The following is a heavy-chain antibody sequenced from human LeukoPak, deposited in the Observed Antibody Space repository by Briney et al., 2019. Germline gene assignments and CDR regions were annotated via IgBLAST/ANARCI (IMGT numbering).Heavy chain of an antibody. V-gene: IGHV3-23*01. Sequence: GSLRLSCAVSGITLSNYGMSWVRQAPGKGLEWVSAISGSGGSTYYADSVKGRFTISRDNSKNTLYLQMNSLRAEDTAVYYCAKDTGDSSGYYSFDYWGQGTLVTVSS. D-gene: IGHD3-22*01. CDR1: GITLSNYG. J-gene: IGHJ4*02. CDR3: AKDTGDSSGYYSFDY. CDR2: ISGSGGST.